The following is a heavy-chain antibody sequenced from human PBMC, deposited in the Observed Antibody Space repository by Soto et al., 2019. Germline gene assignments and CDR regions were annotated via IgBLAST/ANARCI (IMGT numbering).Heavy chain of an antibody. Sequence: EVQLVESGGGLVQPGGSLRLSCAASKFSFSGYWMHWVRHAPGKGLMWVSRVNPDGSTTTYADSVKGRFTISRDNATNPVFLQMNSLRADGTGVYYCAKVASGSYDWFDPWGQGTLVTVSS. J-gene: IGHJ5*02. D-gene: IGHD1-26*01. CDR2: VNPDGSTT. CDR1: KFSFSGYW. CDR3: AKVASGSYDWFDP. V-gene: IGHV3-74*01.